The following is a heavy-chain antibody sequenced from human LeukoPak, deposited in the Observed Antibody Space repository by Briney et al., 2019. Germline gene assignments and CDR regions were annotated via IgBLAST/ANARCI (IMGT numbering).Heavy chain of an antibody. V-gene: IGHV3-74*01. Sequence: PGGSLRLSCAASGFSFSSDLMHWVRQAPGKGLVWVSHISSDGRNTRYADSVKGRFTISRDNAKNTLYLQMNGLRAEDTAVYYCAKDRSGSLDYWGQGTLVTVSS. CDR1: GFSFSSDL. CDR2: ISSDGRNT. CDR3: AKDRSGSLDY. J-gene: IGHJ4*02. D-gene: IGHD1-26*01.